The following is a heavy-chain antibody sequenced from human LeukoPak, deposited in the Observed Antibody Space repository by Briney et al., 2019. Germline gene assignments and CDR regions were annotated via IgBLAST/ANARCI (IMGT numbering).Heavy chain of an antibody. CDR2: IIPIFGTA. V-gene: IGHV1-69*01. Sequence: SAKVSCKASRGTFSSYAISWVRQAPGQGLEWMGGIIPIFGTANYAQKFQGRVKITADESTSTAYMELSSLRSDDTAVYYCARDRRGRYCSSISCYLGCFDPWGQGTLVTVSS. CDR3: ARDRRGRYCSSISCYLGCFDP. D-gene: IGHD2-2*01. J-gene: IGHJ5*02. CDR1: RGTFSSYA.